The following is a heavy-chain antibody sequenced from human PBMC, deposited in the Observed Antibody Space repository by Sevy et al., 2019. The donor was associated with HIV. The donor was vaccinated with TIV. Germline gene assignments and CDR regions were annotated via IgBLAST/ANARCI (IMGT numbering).Heavy chain of an antibody. CDR1: GFPFNIYS. CDR2: LSFGCGKI. CDR3: ARVCCTKPLDF. Sequence: GGSLRLSCATSGFPFNIYSMSWVRQAPGKGLEWVSTLSFGCGKINYADSVKGRFTISRDNSENTLYLEMNSLRAEDTPLFFCARVCCTKPLDFWGRGTLVTVSS. D-gene: IGHD2-8*01. J-gene: IGHJ4*02. V-gene: IGHV3-23*01.